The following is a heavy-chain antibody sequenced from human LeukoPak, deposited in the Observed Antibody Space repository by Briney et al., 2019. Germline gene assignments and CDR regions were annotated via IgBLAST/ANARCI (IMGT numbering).Heavy chain of an antibody. CDR3: ARGRGVLLFDY. Sequence: SETLSLTCTVSGGSISSYYWSWIRQPPGKGLEWIGYIYYSGTTNYNPSLKSRVTISVDTSKNQFSLKLRSVTAADTAVYYCARGRGVLLFDYWGQGTLVTVSS. J-gene: IGHJ4*02. D-gene: IGHD3-10*01. CDR2: IYYSGTT. V-gene: IGHV4-59*01. CDR1: GGSISSYY.